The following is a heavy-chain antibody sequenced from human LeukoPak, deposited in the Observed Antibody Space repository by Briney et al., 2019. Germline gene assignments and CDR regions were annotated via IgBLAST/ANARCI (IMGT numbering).Heavy chain of an antibody. CDR2: INPNSGGT. V-gene: IGHV1-2*02. Sequence: ASVKVSSKASGYTFTGYYMHWVRQAPGQGLEWMGWINPNSGGTNYAQKFQGRVAMTRDTSISTAYMELSRLRSDDTAVYYCARDGATVTTNIPFDYWGQGTLVTVSS. D-gene: IGHD4-17*01. J-gene: IGHJ4*02. CDR3: ARDGATVTTNIPFDY. CDR1: GYTFTGYY.